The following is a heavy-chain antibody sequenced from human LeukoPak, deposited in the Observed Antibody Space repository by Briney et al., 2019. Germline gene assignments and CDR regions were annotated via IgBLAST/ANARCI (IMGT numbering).Heavy chain of an antibody. J-gene: IGHJ5*02. Sequence: GASVKVSCKASGYTFTSYDINWVRQATGQGLEWMGWMNPNSGNTGYAQKFQGRVTMTRNTSISTAYMELSSLRSEDTAVYYCARGHYYDSGGYYYWFDPWGQGTLVTVSS. D-gene: IGHD3-22*01. CDR2: MNPNSGNT. V-gene: IGHV1-8*01. CDR1: GYTFTSYD. CDR3: ARGHYYDSGGYYYWFDP.